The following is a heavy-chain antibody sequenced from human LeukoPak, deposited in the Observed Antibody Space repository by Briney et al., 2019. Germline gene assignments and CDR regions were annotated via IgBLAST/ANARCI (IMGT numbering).Heavy chain of an antibody. J-gene: IGHJ4*02. Sequence: GGSLRLSCAASGFTFSSYGMHWVRQAPGKGLEWVAVISYDGSNKYYADSVKGRFTISRDNSKNTLYLQMNSLRAEDTAVYYCAKDEEYSYGERIDYWGQGTLVTVSS. CDR2: ISYDGSNK. CDR1: GFTFSSYG. V-gene: IGHV3-30*18. CDR3: AKDEEYSYGERIDY. D-gene: IGHD5-18*01.